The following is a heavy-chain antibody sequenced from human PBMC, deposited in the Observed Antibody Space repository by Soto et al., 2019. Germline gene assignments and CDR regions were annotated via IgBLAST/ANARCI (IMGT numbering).Heavy chain of an antibody. V-gene: IGHV1-69*01. Sequence: QEQLVQSGAEVKTPGSSVKVSCKASGGIFSSYAISWVRQAPGQGLEWMGGIIPIFGTANYAQKFQGRVTINADESTNTGYMDLSSLKSEDTAIYYCARGGSGYVWFNEFWGQGTLVTVSS. CDR3: ARGGSGYVWFNEF. CDR2: IIPIFGTA. J-gene: IGHJ4*02. D-gene: IGHD3-22*01. CDR1: GGIFSSYA.